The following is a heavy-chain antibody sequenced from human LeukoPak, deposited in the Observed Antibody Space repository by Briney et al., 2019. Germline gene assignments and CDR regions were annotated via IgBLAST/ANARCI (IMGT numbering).Heavy chain of an antibody. D-gene: IGHD6-13*01. V-gene: IGHV1-2*04. Sequence: ASVKVSCKASGGTFSSYAISWVRQAPGQGLEWMGWINPNSGGTNYAQKFQGWVAMTRDTSISTAYMELSRLRSDDTAVYYCARAKSPRIAAAGLDYWGQGTLVTVSS. J-gene: IGHJ4*02. CDR1: GGTFSSYA. CDR2: INPNSGGT. CDR3: ARAKSPRIAAAGLDY.